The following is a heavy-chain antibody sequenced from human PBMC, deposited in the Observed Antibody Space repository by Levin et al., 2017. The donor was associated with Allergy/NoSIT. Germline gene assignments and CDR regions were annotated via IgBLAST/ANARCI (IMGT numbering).Heavy chain of an antibody. J-gene: IGHJ6*03. CDR3: AKDPRFFASGTYHYYFYYIDV. D-gene: IGHD3-10*01. CDR2: VSYDDNHK. Sequence: GESLKISCAASGFTFTNYGMHWFRQAPGKGLEWLAVVSYDDNHKYYADSVKGRFTISRDNSKNTVYLQMNSLRAEDTAAYYCAKDPRFFASGTYHYYFYYIDVWGKGTTVTVSS. CDR1: GFTFTNYG. V-gene: IGHV3-30*18.